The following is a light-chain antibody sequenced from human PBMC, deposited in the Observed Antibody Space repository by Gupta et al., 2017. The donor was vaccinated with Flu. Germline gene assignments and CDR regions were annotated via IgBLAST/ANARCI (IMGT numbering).Light chain of an antibody. J-gene: IGLJ1*01. V-gene: IGLV1-51*01. CDR2: DNN. CDR3: GAWDSSLSAYV. Sequence: QSVLPQPPSVSAAPAQKVTISCSGSSSNIGNNYVSWYQQLPGTAPKLLLYDNNKRPSGIPDRFSGAKSGTSATLGITGLQTGDEADYYCGAWDSSLSAYVFASGTKVTVL. CDR1: SSNIGNNY.